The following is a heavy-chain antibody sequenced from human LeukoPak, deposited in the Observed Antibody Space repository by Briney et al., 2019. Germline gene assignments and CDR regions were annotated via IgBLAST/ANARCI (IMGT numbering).Heavy chain of an antibody. CDR3: ARDSGTYYFDY. CDR2: IYYSGST. Sequence: PSETLSLTCTVSGGSISSYYWSWIRQPPGKGLEWIGYIYYSGSTNYNPSLKSRVTMSVDTPKNQFSLKLSSVTAADTAVYYCARDSGTYYFDYWGQGTLVTVSS. CDR1: GGSISSYY. D-gene: IGHD3-10*01. J-gene: IGHJ4*02. V-gene: IGHV4-59*01.